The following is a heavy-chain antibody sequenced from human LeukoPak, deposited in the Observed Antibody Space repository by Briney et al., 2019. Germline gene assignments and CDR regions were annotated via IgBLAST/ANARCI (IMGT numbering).Heavy chain of an antibody. CDR3: ARRSPDWMEWFFDS. Sequence: KPSETLSLTCSASGGAIRNYLWSWIRQPPGKGLEWIGNVFFTGGANNNPSLKSRVTISADTSKNHFSLKLTSVTAADTAVYYCARRSPDWMEWFFDSWGQGALVIVSS. J-gene: IGHJ4*02. CDR2: VFFTGGA. CDR1: GGAIRNYL. V-gene: IGHV4-59*08. D-gene: IGHD3-3*01.